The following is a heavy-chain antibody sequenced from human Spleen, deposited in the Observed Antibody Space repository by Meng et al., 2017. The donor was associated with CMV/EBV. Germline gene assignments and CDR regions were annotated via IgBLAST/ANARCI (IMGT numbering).Heavy chain of an antibody. D-gene: IGHD3-10*01. CDR2: LAPILGKP. V-gene: IGHV1-69*02. Sequence: SVKVSCKASGGTLDIYTVNWVRQAPGQGLEWMGKLAPILGKPTYAQNCQGRVTITADKSTRAVYVELSDLRSEDTAVYYCARGVVANEWGGGTLVTVSS. CDR1: GGTLDIYT. CDR3: ARGVVANE. J-gene: IGHJ1*01.